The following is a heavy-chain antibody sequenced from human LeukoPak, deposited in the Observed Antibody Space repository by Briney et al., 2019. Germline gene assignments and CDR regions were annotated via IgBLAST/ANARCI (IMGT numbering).Heavy chain of an antibody. D-gene: IGHD3-10*01. Sequence: GGSLRLSCAASGFTFSSYAMHWVRQAPGKGLEWVAVISYDGSNKYYADSVKGRFTISRDNSKNTLYLQMNSLGAEDTAVYYCARDRALGDYYGSGRSYYFDYWGQGTLVTVSS. CDR3: ARDRALGDYYGSGRSYYFDY. V-gene: IGHV3-30-3*01. J-gene: IGHJ4*02. CDR1: GFTFSSYA. CDR2: ISYDGSNK.